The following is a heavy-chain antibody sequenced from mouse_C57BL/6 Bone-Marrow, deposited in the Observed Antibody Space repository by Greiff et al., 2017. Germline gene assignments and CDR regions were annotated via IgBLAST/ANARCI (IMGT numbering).Heavy chain of an antibody. CDR3: VRHVEGFAY. V-gene: IGHV10-1*01. Sequence: EADGGLVQPKGSLKLSCAASGFSFNTYAMNWVRQAPGKGLEWVARIRSKSNNYATYYADSVKDRFTISRDDSESMLYLQMNNLKTEDTAMYYCVRHVEGFAYWGQGTLVTVSA. CDR1: GFSFNTYA. CDR2: IRSKSNNYAT. J-gene: IGHJ3*01.